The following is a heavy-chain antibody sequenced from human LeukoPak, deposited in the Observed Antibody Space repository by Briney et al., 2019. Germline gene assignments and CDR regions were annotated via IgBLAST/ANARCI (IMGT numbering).Heavy chain of an antibody. D-gene: IGHD3-22*01. V-gene: IGHV3-23*01. Sequence: GGSLRLSCGATGFTFSSYAMSWVRQAPGKGLECISAISGTGNSTYYADSVKGRFTISRDNSKKTLYLQLNSLSAEDTAIYYCAKFLYDGSDSNYLLEWDYWNFDLWGRGTLVTVSS. CDR1: GFTFSSYA. J-gene: IGHJ2*01. CDR2: ISGTGNST. CDR3: AKFLYDGSDSNYLLEWDYWNFDL.